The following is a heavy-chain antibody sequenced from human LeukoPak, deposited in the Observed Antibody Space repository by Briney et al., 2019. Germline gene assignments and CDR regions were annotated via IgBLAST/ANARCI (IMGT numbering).Heavy chain of an antibody. Sequence: GGSLRLSCAASGFIFSDYYMSWIRQAPGKGLEWVSYISSSGNTIYYADSVKGRFTISRDNAKNSLYLQMNSLRAEDTAVYYCAKDRGSHYDILTGYYVFPWFDPWGQGTLVTVSS. V-gene: IGHV3-11*01. CDR1: GFIFSDYY. D-gene: IGHD3-9*01. J-gene: IGHJ5*02. CDR3: AKDRGSHYDILTGYYVFPWFDP. CDR2: ISSSGNTI.